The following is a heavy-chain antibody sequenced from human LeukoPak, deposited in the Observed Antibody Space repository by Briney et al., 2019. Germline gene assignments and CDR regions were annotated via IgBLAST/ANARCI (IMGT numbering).Heavy chain of an antibody. V-gene: IGHV4-34*01. CDR1: GGSFSGYY. CDR2: INHSGST. J-gene: IGHJ6*03. CDR3: ARVRRGYSYGYYYYYYYMDV. D-gene: IGHD5-18*01. Sequence: SETLSLTCAVYGGSFSGYYWSWIRQPPGKGLEWIGEINHSGSTNYNPSLKSRVTISVDTSKNQFSLKLSSVTAADTAVYYCARVRRGYSYGYYYYYYYMDVWGKGTTVTVSS.